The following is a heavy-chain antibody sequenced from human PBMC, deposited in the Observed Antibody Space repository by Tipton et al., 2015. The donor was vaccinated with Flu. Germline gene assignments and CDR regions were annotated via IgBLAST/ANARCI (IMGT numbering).Heavy chain of an antibody. CDR2: IDPNSGGT. D-gene: IGHD4/OR15-4a*01. CDR3: ARVRVRPDPYYYGMDV. Sequence: QLVQSGAEVKKPGASVKVSCKASGYTFTGYYMHWVRQAPGQGLEWMGWIDPNSGGTNYAQKFQGRVTMTRDTSISTAYMELSRLRSDDTAVYYCARVRVRPDPYYYGMDVWGQGTTVTVSS. J-gene: IGHJ6*02. V-gene: IGHV1-2*02. CDR1: GYTFTGYY.